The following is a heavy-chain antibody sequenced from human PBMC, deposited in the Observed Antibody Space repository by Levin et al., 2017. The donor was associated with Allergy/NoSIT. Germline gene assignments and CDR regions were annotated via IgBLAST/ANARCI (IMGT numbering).Heavy chain of an antibody. CDR1: GDTFSGDA. CDR2: IIPISGTA. Sequence: SVKVSCKASGDTFSGDAISWVRQAPGQGLEWVGGIIPISGTANYAQKFQGRVTITADKSARTAYMELSRLRSEDTAVYYCATWVGEHCSSRRGYHPSDAWGKGTLVTVSS. J-gene: IGHJ5*02. D-gene: IGHD2-2*01. V-gene: IGHV1-69*06. CDR3: ATWVGEHCSSRRGYHPSDA.